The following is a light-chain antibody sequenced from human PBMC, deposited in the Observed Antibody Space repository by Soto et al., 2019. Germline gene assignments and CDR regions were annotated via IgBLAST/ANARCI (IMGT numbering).Light chain of an antibody. Sequence: EIVLTQSPGTLSFSPGERATLSCRASQSVSSSYLAWYQQKPGQAPRLLIYGASSRATGIPDRFSGSGSGTDFTLTISRLEPEDFAVYYCQQYGSSPLATFGQGTKVDIK. V-gene: IGKV3-20*01. CDR1: QSVSSSY. CDR3: QQYGSSPLAT. J-gene: IGKJ1*01. CDR2: GAS.